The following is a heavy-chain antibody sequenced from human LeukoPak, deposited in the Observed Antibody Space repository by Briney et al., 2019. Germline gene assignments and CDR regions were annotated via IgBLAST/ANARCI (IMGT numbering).Heavy chain of an antibody. J-gene: IGHJ5*02. V-gene: IGHV1-69*13. CDR2: IIPIFGTA. CDR1: GGTLSSYA. CDR3: ARGPRYSSSWYWFGP. Sequence: SVKVSCKASGGTLSSYAISWVRQAPGQGLEWMGGIIPIFGTANYAQKFQGRVTITADESTSTAYMELSSLRSEDTAVYYCARGPRYSSSWYWFGPWGQGTLVTVSS. D-gene: IGHD6-13*01.